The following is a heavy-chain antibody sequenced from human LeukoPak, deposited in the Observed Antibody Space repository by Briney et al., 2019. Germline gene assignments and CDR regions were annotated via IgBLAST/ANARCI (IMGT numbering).Heavy chain of an antibody. D-gene: IGHD2-2*01. J-gene: IGHJ4*02. CDR2: ISSSNSYI. Sequence: PGRSLRLSCAASEFTFSRYAMNWVRQAPGKGLEWVSSISSSNSYIYYADSVKGRFTISRDNSKNTLYLQMNSLRAEDTAVYYCARDRRLDYQLPADNWGQGTLVTVSS. V-gene: IGHV3-21*01. CDR3: ARDRRLDYQLPADN. CDR1: EFTFSRYA.